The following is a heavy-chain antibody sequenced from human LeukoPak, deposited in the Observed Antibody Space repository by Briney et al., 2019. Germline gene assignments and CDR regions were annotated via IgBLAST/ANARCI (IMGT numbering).Heavy chain of an antibody. D-gene: IGHD2-15*01. CDR2: IYYSGST. J-gene: IGHJ3*02. Sequence: SETLSLTCTVSGGSISSSSYYWGWIRQPPGKGLEWIGSIYYSGSTYYNPSLKSRVTISVDTSKNQFSLKLSSVTAADTAVYYCARAFYCSGGSCYPGHAFDIWGQGTMVTVSS. V-gene: IGHV4-39*01. CDR1: GGSISSSSYY. CDR3: ARAFYCSGGSCYPGHAFDI.